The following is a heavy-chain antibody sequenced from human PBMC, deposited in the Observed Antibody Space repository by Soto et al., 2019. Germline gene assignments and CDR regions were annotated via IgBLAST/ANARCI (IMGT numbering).Heavy chain of an antibody. J-gene: IGHJ5*02. Sequence: VQLVQSGAEVREPGASVMLSCKTSGYAFTMFYMSWVRQAPGQGLEWMGTINADGGRTTYAQNFQGRLTMTSDTSTGTIYMELSSLKSDATAVYYCARAMAEADKWECRFWFDPWGQGALVTVSS. V-gene: IGHV1-46*01. CDR1: GYAFTMFY. CDR3: ARAMAEADKWECRFWFDP. D-gene: IGHD6-19*01. CDR2: INADGGRT.